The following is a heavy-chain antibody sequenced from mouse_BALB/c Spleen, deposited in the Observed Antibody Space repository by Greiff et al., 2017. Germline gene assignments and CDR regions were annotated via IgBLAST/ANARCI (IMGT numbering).Heavy chain of an antibody. D-gene: IGHD1-1*01. CDR3: ARDTTVVATPYAMDY. CDR1: GFNIKDTY. J-gene: IGHJ4*01. Sequence: VQLQQSGAELVKPGASVKLSCTASGFNIKDTYMHWVKQRPEQGLEWIGRIDPANGNTKYDPKFQGKATITADTSSNTAYLQLSSLTSEDTAVYYCARDTTVVATPYAMDYWGQGTSVTVSS. V-gene: IGHV14-3*02. CDR2: IDPANGNT.